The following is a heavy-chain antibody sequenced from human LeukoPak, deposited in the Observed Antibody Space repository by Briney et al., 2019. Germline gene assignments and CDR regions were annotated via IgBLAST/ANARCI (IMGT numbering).Heavy chain of an antibody. J-gene: IGHJ4*02. CDR1: GGSISSYY. V-gene: IGHV4-59*08. Sequence: SETLSLTCTVSGGSISSYYWSWIRQPPGKGLEWIGYIYYSGSTNYNPSLKSRVTISVDTSKNQFSLKLSSVTAADTAVYYCARHTSKRSPFDYWGQGTLVTVS. CDR2: IYYSGST. CDR3: ARHTSKRSPFDY.